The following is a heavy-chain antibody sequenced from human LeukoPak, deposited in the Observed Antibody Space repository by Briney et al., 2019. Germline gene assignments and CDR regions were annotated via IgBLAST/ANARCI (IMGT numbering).Heavy chain of an antibody. CDR1: GGSFSGYY. CDR3: ARLTDAFDI. V-gene: IGHV4-34*01. J-gene: IGHJ3*02. Sequence: SETLSLTCAVYGGSFSGYYWSWIRQPPGKGLEWIGEINHSGSTSYNPSLKSRVTISVDTSKNQFSLKLSSVTAADTAVYYCARLTDAFDIWGQGTMVTVSS. CDR2: INHSGST.